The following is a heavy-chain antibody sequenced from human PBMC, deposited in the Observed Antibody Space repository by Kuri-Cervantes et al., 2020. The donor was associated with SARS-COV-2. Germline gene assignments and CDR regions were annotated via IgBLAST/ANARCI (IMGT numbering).Heavy chain of an antibody. V-gene: IGHV2-70*01. Sequence: SGPTLVKPTQTLTLTCTFSGFSLSTSGMCVSWIRQPPGKALEWLALIDWDDDKRYSPSLKSRLTITKDTSKNQVVLTMTNTDPVDTATYYCARIRCYYGSGSPEVWGQGTLVTVS. CDR2: IDWDDDK. CDR1: GFSLSTSGMC. CDR3: ARIRCYYGSGSPEV. D-gene: IGHD3-10*01. J-gene: IGHJ4*02.